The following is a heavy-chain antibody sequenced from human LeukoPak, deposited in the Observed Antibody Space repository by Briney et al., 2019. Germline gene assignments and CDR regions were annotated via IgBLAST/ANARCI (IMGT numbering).Heavy chain of an antibody. Sequence: SSETLSLTCTVSGGSISSNYWSWIRQPPGKGLEWIGYIYNSGSTNYNPSLKSRVTIIVDTSKNQFSLKLSSVTAADTAVYYCARIATDYYDSSGIKYYFDYWGQGTLVTVSS. CDR2: IYNSGST. CDR3: ARIATDYYDSSGIKYYFDY. CDR1: GGSISSNY. D-gene: IGHD3-22*01. V-gene: IGHV4-59*01. J-gene: IGHJ4*02.